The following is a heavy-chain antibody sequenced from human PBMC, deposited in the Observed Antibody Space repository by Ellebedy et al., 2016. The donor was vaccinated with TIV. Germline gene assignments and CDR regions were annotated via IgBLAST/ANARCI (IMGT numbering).Heavy chain of an antibody. Sequence: GSLRLSXTVSGGSISSSSYYWGWIRQPPGKGLEWIGSIYYSGSTYYNPSLKSRVTISVDTSKNQFSLKLSSVTAADTAVYYCARVGCCSSTSFDYWGQGTLVTVSS. CDR1: GGSISSSSYY. CDR3: ARVGCCSSTSFDY. CDR2: IYYSGST. V-gene: IGHV4-39*07. D-gene: IGHD2-2*01. J-gene: IGHJ4*02.